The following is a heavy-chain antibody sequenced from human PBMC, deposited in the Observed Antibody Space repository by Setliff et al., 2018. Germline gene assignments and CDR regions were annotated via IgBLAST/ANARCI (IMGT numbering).Heavy chain of an antibody. Sequence: ASVKVSCKASGYTLSNSILSWVRQAPGQGLEWMGWISAYNGKTYFAQKFQDRVTLTKDTSTSAAYMELRSLRSDDSAVYYCAISTLSICSGGSCPNAFDVWGQGTMVTVSS. CDR1: GYTLSNSI. D-gene: IGHD2-15*01. J-gene: IGHJ3*01. CDR3: AISTLSICSGGSCPNAFDV. CDR2: ISAYNGKT. V-gene: IGHV1-18*01.